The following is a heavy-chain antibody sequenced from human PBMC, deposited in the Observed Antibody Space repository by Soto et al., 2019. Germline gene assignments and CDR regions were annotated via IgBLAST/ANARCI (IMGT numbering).Heavy chain of an antibody. V-gene: IGHV3-23*01. CDR2: ISGSGGST. Sequence: VGSLRLSCAASGFTFSSYALSWVRQAQGKGLEWVSAISGSGGSTYYADSVKGRFTISRDNSKNTLYLQMNSLRAEDTAVYYCANEFRYCSVGSCYNKGLYGVDVWGKAPTVTVSS. D-gene: IGHD2-15*01. J-gene: IGHJ6*04. CDR3: ANEFRYCSVGSCYNKGLYGVDV. CDR1: GFTFSSYA.